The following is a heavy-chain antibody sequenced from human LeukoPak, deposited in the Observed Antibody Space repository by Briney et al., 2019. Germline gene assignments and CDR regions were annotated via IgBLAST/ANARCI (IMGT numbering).Heavy chain of an antibody. CDR2: ISSSSSYI. CDR1: GFTFSSYS. D-gene: IGHD3-10*01. CDR3: ARDLMGWRLGGSDAFDI. V-gene: IGHV3-21*01. Sequence: GGSLRLSCAASGFTFSSYSMNWVRQAPGKGLEWVSSISSSSSYIYYADSVKGRFTISRDNAKNSLYLQMNSLRAEDTAVYYCARDLMGWRLGGSDAFDIWGRGTMVTVSS. J-gene: IGHJ3*02.